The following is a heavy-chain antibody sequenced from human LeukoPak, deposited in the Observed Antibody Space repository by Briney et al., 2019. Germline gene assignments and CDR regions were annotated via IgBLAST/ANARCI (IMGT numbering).Heavy chain of an antibody. J-gene: IGHJ5*02. CDR1: GGSISSYY. V-gene: IGHV4-59*01. Sequence: SETLSLTCTVSGGSISSYYWSWIRQPPGKGLEWIGYIYYSGSTNYNPSLKSRVTISVDTSKNQFSLKLGSVTAADTAVYYCARGAHRINWFDPWGQGTLVTVSS. CDR3: ARGAHRINWFDP. CDR2: IYYSGST. D-gene: IGHD2-15*01.